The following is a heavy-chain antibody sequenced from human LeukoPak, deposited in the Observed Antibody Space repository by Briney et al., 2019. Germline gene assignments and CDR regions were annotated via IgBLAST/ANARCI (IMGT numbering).Heavy chain of an antibody. CDR2: ITGSGGKT. CDR1: GFTFSDYT. D-gene: IGHD1-26*01. J-gene: IGHJ2*01. Sequence: GGSLRLSCAASGFTFSDYTINWVRQGPWKGLEWVSGITGSGGKTYYGDSVRGRFTISRDNPKNTLYLQMNSLTSEDTALYSCAKESEEEQLLGEAMFDHWGRGTLLTVSS. CDR3: AKESEEEQLLGEAMFDH. V-gene: IGHV3-23*01.